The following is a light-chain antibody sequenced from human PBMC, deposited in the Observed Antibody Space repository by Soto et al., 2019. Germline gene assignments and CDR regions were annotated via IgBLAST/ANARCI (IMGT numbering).Light chain of an antibody. CDR1: QSISSW. Sequence: DIQMTPSPSTLSASVVYRFTITCLASQSISSWLAWYQLKPGKAPNLLIYAASSLHSGVPSRFSGSGSGTDFTLTISSLQPEDFATYYCQKANSFPLTCGGGTTVDIK. V-gene: IGKV1-12*01. CDR3: QKANSFPLT. CDR2: AAS. J-gene: IGKJ4*01.